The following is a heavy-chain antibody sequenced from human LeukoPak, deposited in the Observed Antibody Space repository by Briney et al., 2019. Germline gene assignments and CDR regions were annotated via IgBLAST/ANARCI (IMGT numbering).Heavy chain of an antibody. J-gene: IGHJ4*02. CDR3: GKDRSFWNGADPDF. CDR1: GFMFRNYA. D-gene: IGHD3-3*01. Sequence: GGSLILSCGASGFMFRNYAMTWVRQGPGKGLDWVAGISGSGDTTNYEESVRGRFTISRDNAQNMLYLEMNSLRGDDTAVYYCGKDRSFWNGADPDFWGQGTLVTVSS. CDR2: ISGSGDTT. V-gene: IGHV3-23*01.